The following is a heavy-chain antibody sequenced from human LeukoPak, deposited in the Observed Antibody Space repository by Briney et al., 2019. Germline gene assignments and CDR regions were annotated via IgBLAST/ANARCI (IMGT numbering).Heavy chain of an antibody. J-gene: IGHJ5*02. CDR3: ARHAVEAASRWFDP. D-gene: IGHD1-1*01. CDR2: ISYDGSNK. CDR1: GFTFSSYA. V-gene: IGHV3-30*04. Sequence: GGSLRLSCAASGFTFSSYAMHWVRQAPGKGLEWVAVISYDGSNKYYADSVKGRFTISRDNSKNTLYLQMNSLRAEDTAVYYCARHAVEAASRWFDPWGQGTLVTVSS.